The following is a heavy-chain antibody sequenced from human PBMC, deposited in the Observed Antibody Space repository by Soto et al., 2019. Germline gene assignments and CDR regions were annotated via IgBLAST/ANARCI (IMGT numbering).Heavy chain of an antibody. J-gene: IGHJ3*02. V-gene: IGHV1-2*02. CDR2: INPNSGGT. CDR1: GYTFTGYY. D-gene: IGHD6-19*01. Sequence: QVQLVQSGAEVKKPGASVKVSCKASGYTFTGYYMHWVRQAPGQGLEWMGWINPNSGGTNDAQKFQNRVTMTSDTPISTAYMELSRLRSDDTAVYYCTRGGSSGWDDDAFDIWGQGTMVTFSS. CDR3: TRGGSSGWDDDAFDI.